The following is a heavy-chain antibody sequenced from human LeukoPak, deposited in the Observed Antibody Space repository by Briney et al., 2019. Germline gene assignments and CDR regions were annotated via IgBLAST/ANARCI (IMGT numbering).Heavy chain of an antibody. CDR1: GYTFTVSY. Sequence: ASVKVSCKASGYTFTVSYMHWVRQAPGQGLEWMGWINLNSGGTNYAQKFQVRVTMTRDTSISTAYMELSRLRSDDTAVYYCARDSYYYGSGSKKGIDYWGQGTLVTVSS. J-gene: IGHJ4*02. CDR3: ARDSYYYGSGSKKGIDY. D-gene: IGHD3-10*01. CDR2: INLNSGGT. V-gene: IGHV1-2*02.